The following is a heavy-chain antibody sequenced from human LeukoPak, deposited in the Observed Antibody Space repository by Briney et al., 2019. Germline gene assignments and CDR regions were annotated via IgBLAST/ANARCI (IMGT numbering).Heavy chain of an antibody. CDR2: IWYDGSNK. V-gene: IGHV3-33*08. D-gene: IGHD4-17*01. CDR1: GFAFSTYD. CDR3: ARNQDYGVYNSVGAFDI. J-gene: IGHJ3*02. Sequence: PGGSLRLSCAASGFAFSTYDMNWVRQAPGKGLEWVAVIWYDGSNKYYADSVKGRFTISRDNSKNTLYLQMNSLRAEDTAVYYCARNQDYGVYNSVGAFDIWGQGTMVTVSS.